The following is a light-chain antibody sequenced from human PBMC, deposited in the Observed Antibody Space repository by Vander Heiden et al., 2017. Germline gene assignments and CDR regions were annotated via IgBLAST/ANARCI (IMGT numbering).Light chain of an antibody. CDR3: QQYYSTPQT. Sequence: IVITQSSDSLAVSLGERATINCKSSQSVLYSPNNKNYLAWYQQKPGQPPKLLIYWASTRESGVPDRFSGSGSGTDFTLTISSLQAEDVAVYYCQQYYSTPQTFGQGTKLEIK. J-gene: IGKJ2*01. CDR2: WAS. CDR1: QSVLYSPNNKNY. V-gene: IGKV4-1*01.